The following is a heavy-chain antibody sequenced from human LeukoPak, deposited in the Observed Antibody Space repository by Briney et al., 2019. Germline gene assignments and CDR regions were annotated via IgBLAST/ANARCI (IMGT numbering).Heavy chain of an antibody. Sequence: PPETLSLTCTVSGGSLSSSRYYWGWVRQHPGKGLESLGSIYYSWSNYYNPSLKSGVTISVDTSKNQFSVKLSSVTAADTAVYYCGRVWEGRGHPAGHWYFDLWGRGTLATVSS. CDR2: IYYSWSN. CDR1: GGSLSSSRYY. D-gene: IGHD1-26*01. CDR3: GRVWEGRGHPAGHWYFDL. J-gene: IGHJ2*01. V-gene: IGHV4-39*07.